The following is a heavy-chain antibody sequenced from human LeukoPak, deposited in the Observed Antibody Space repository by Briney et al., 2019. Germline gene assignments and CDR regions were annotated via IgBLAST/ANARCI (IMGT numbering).Heavy chain of an antibody. V-gene: IGHV3-7*01. CDR3: ARVRGYYDSSGYYPVYYYYGMDD. Sequence: GGSLRLSCAASGFTFSSYWMSWVRQAPGKGLEWVANIKQDGSEKYYVDSVKGRFTISRDNAKNSLYLQMNSLRAEDTAVYYCARVRGYYDSSGYYPVYYYYGMDDWGQGTTVTVSS. D-gene: IGHD3-22*01. CDR1: GFTFSSYW. CDR2: IKQDGSEK. J-gene: IGHJ6*02.